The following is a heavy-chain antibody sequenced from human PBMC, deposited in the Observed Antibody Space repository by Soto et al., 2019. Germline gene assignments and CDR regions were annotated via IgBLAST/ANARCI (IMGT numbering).Heavy chain of an antibody. V-gene: IGHV1-69*01. CDR2: IIPIFGTE. D-gene: IGHD3-22*01. Sequence: QVQLVQSGAEVKKPGSSVKVSCKASGGTLSSYAISWVRQAPGQGHEWMGGIIPIFGTENYAQKFQGRVTITADESTSTAYMELSSLRSEDTAVYYCARAQYYYDSSGSYDAFDIWGQGTMVTVSS. CDR3: ARAQYYYDSSGSYDAFDI. J-gene: IGHJ3*02. CDR1: GGTLSSYA.